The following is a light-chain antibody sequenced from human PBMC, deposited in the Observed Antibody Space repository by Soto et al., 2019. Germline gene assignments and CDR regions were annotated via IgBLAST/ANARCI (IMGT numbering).Light chain of an antibody. CDR2: AAS. CDR1: QGLGTN. J-gene: IGKJ4*01. V-gene: IGKV3D-15*01. Sequence: EIVLTQSPGTLSLSPGERATLSCRASQGLGTNLAWYQQKPGQGPRLLIYAASTRATGVPARFSGSGSQTEFTLTISSLQSEDFVVYYCQQYNYWPLSFGGGTKVDIK. CDR3: QQYNYWPLS.